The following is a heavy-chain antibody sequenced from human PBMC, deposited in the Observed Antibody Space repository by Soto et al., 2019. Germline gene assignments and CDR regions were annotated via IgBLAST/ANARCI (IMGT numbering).Heavy chain of an antibody. J-gene: IGHJ4*02. Sequence: EVQLLESGGGLVQPGGSLRLSCAASGFTFSSYAMSWVRQAPGKGLEWVSAISGSGGSTYYADSVKGRFTISRDNSKNTRYLQMNSLRAEDTAVYYCAKVRGWPYYFDYWGQGTLVTVSS. CDR3: AKVRGWPYYFDY. V-gene: IGHV3-23*01. CDR2: ISGSGGST. CDR1: GFTFSSYA.